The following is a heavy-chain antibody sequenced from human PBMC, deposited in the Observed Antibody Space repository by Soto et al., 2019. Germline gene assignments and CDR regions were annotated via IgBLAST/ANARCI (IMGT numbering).Heavy chain of an antibody. Sequence: QVQLVQSGAEVKKPGSSVKVSCKASGDTFNNYVVNWVRQAPGQGLEWLGGILPIFATANYAQKFQGRVTITADKATSTAYRELTSLRSEDTAVYYCAGRCDSTTCLGHFDYWGQGTLVTVAS. CDR2: ILPIFATA. D-gene: IGHD2-2*01. J-gene: IGHJ4*02. V-gene: IGHV1-69*06. CDR3: AGRCDSTTCLGHFDY. CDR1: GDTFNNYV.